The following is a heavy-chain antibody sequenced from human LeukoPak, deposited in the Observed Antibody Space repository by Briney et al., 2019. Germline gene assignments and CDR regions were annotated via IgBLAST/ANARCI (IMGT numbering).Heavy chain of an antibody. D-gene: IGHD6-13*01. CDR1: GFTFSSYA. V-gene: IGHV3-23*01. CDR3: AKDRGVAAAGRGDWFDP. CDR2: ISGSGGST. J-gene: IGHJ5*02. Sequence: PGGSLRLSCAVSGFTFSSYAMTWVRRVPGKGLEWVSVISGSGGSTYYADSVKGRFTISRDSSKNTLYLQMNSLRAEDTAVYYCAKDRGVAAAGRGDWFDPWGQGTLVTVSS.